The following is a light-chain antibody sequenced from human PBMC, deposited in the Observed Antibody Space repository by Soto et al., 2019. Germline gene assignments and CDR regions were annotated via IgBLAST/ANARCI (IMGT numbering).Light chain of an antibody. V-gene: IGKV3-15*01. Sequence: EIVMTQSPATLSVSPGERATLSCRASQSVSSDLAWYQQKPGKAPRLLIYGASTRATGIPARFSGSGSGTEFTLTISSLQSEDFAVYYCQQYNSWPRTFGQGTKVEIK. CDR2: GAS. J-gene: IGKJ1*01. CDR3: QQYNSWPRT. CDR1: QSVSSD.